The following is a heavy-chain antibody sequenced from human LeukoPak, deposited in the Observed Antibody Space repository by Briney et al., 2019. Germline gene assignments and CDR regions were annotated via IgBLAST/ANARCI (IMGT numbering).Heavy chain of an antibody. J-gene: IGHJ6*03. Sequence: SETLSLTCAVYGGSFSGYYWNWIRQPPGKGLEWIGGINHSGNTNYNPSLKSRVTISVDTSKNQFSLKLSSVTAADTAVYYCARGGYGSGWDYMDVWGKGTTVTVSS. CDR3: ARGGYGSGWDYMDV. V-gene: IGHV4-34*01. CDR2: INHSGNT. D-gene: IGHD3-10*01. CDR1: GGSFSGYY.